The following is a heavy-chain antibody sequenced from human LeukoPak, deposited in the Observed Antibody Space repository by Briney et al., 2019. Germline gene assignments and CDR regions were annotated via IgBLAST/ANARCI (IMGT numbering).Heavy chain of an antibody. CDR1: GFTFSSYA. CDR3: ARDPNGDYIGTFDM. J-gene: IGHJ3*02. D-gene: IGHD4-17*01. V-gene: IGHV3-30-3*01. Sequence: GRSLRLSCAASGFTFSSYAMHWVRQAPGKGLEWVAVISYDGSNKYYADSVKGRFTISRDNSKNTLYLQMNSLRAEDTAVYYCARDPNGDYIGTFDMWGRGTMVSVSS. CDR2: ISYDGSNK.